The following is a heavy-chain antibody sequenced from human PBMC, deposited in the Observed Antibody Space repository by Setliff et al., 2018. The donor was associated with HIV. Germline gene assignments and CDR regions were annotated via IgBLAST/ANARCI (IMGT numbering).Heavy chain of an antibody. J-gene: IGHJ3*02. CDR3: ATSGFYDILTGPTPGVFDI. CDR2: LDPEDDET. V-gene: IGHV1-24*01. CDR1: GYSLTELS. D-gene: IGHD3-9*01. Sequence: ASVKVSCKVSGYSLTELSIHWVRQAPGEGLEWMGGLDPEDDETVYAEKFQGRVTMTEDTSTDTAYMALSSLRSEDTAMYYCATSGFYDILTGPTPGVFDIWGQGTMVTVSS.